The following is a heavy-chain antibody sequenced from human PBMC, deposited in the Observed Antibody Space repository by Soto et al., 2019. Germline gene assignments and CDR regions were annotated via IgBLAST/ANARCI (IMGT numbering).Heavy chain of an antibody. CDR3: ARGGSESDY. CDR1: GFTFSTYW. J-gene: IGHJ4*02. D-gene: IGHD3-10*01. CDR2: IKQDGSEK. V-gene: IGHV3-7*01. Sequence: EVQLVESGGGVVQPGGSLRLSCAVSGFTFSTYWMTWVRQAPGKGLEWVANIKQDGSEKHYVDSVKGRFTISRDNAKNSLYLQMNSLRAEDTAVYFCARGGSESDYWGQGTLVTVSS.